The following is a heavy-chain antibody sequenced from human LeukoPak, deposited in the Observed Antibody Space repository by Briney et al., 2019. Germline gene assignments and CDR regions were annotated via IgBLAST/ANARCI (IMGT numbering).Heavy chain of an antibody. J-gene: IGHJ4*02. CDR2: IIPIFGIA. D-gene: IGHD2-15*01. CDR1: GGTFSSYA. CDR3: ARSGWECSGGSCYLDY. Sequence: SVKVSCKASGGTFSSYAISWVRQAPGQGLEWMGRIIPIFGIANYAQKFQGRVTITADKSTSTAYMELSSLRSEATAVYYCARSGWECSGGSCYLDYWGQGTLVTVSS. V-gene: IGHV1-69*04.